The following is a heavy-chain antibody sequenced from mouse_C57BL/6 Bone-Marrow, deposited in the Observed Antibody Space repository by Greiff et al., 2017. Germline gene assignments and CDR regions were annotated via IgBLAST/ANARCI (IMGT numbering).Heavy chain of an antibody. V-gene: IGHV1-7*01. CDR3: ARRRTLYYAMDY. Sequence: VQLQQSGAELAKPGASVKLSCKASGYTFTSYWMHWVKQRPGQGLEWIGYINPSSGYTKYNQTFKDKATLTADKATSTAYMQLSSLTYEDAAVYYCARRRTLYYAMDYWGQGTSVTVSS. J-gene: IGHJ4*01. CDR2: INPSSGYT. CDR1: GYTFTSYW.